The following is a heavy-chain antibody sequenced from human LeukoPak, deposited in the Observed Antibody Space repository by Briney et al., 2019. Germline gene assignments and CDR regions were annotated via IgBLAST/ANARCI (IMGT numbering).Heavy chain of an antibody. V-gene: IGHV4-61*02. CDR1: GGSIGSGSYY. J-gene: IGHJ5*02. D-gene: IGHD2-2*01. CDR2: IYTSGST. CDR3: ARVVGYCSSTSCPNWFDP. Sequence: PSETLSLTCTVSGGSIGSGSYYWSWIRQPAGKGLEWIGRIYTSGSTNYNPSLKSRVTISVDTSKNQFSLKLSSVTAADTAVYYCARVVGYCSSTSCPNWFDPWGQGTLVTVSS.